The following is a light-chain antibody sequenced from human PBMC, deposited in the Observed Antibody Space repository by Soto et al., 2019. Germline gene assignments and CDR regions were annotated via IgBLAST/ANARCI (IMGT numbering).Light chain of an antibody. V-gene: IGKV4-1*01. Sequence: DIVMTQSPDSLAVSLGERATINCKSSQSVFYSSNNKNYLAWYQQKQGQPXKXXIYWASTRESGVPDRFSGSGSGTDLTITISSLQAEDVEVYYCQQYYSTPWTFGQGTKVDIK. CDR3: QQYYSTPWT. J-gene: IGKJ1*01. CDR1: QSVFYSSNNKNY. CDR2: WAS.